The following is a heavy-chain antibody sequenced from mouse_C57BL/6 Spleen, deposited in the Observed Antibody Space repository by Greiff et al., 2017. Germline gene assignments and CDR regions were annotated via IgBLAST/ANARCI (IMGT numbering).Heavy chain of an antibody. D-gene: IGHD2-5*01. CDR2: IWSDGST. CDR1: GFSLTSYG. CDR3: ASLYSNYEGDYFDY. V-gene: IGHV2-2*01. Sequence: QVQLPQSGPGLVQPSQSLSITCTVSGFSLTSYGVHWVRQSPGKGLAWLGLIWSDGSTDYNAAFISRLSISKDNSKSQVFFKMNSLQADDTAIYYCASLYSNYEGDYFDYWGQGTTLTVSS. J-gene: IGHJ2*01.